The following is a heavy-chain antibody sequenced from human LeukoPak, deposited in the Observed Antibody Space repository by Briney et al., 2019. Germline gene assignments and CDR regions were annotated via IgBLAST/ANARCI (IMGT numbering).Heavy chain of an antibody. CDR2: ISGSGGST. CDR3: AKDSIVATIDYFDY. V-gene: IGHV3-23*01. Sequence: HPGGSLRLSCAASGFTFSSYAMSWVRQAPGKGLEWVSAISGSGGSTYYADSVKGRFTISRDNSMNTLYLQMNSLRAEDTAVYYCAKDSIVATIDYFDYWGQGTLVTVSS. CDR1: GFTFSSYA. D-gene: IGHD5-12*01. J-gene: IGHJ4*02.